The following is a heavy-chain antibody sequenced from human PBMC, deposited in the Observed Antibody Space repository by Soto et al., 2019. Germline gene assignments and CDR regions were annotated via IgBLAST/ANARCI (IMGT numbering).Heavy chain of an antibody. CDR3: AREAKIVIAAPEYYFDY. CDR1: GFDVSNTD. CDR2: IYSGGYT. D-gene: IGHD2-21*01. V-gene: IGHV3-66*01. J-gene: IGHJ4*02. Sequence: VRLSCAASGFDVSNTDMSWVRQAPGKGLEWVSVIYSGGYTNYADSVKGRFIVSRDSPKNTLYLQMDSLRAEDTAVYYCAREAKIVIAAPEYYFDYWGQGTLVTVSS.